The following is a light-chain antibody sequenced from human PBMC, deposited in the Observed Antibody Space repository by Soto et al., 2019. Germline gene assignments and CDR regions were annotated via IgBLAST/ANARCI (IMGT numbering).Light chain of an antibody. CDR1: SSNLGAGFD. CDR2: GNN. Sequence: QPVLTQPPSVSGAPGQGVTLSCTGSSSNLGAGFDVHWYQQLPGTAPKLLTYGNNNRPSGVPDRFSGSRSGTSASLAITGLQTEDEADYFCLSYDSSLRGWVFGGGTKLTVL. J-gene: IGLJ3*02. V-gene: IGLV1-40*01. CDR3: LSYDSSLRGWV.